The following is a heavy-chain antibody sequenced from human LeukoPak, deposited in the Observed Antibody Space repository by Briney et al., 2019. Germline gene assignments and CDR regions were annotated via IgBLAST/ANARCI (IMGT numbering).Heavy chain of an antibody. CDR3: ARTLLTTVVTHDYYYMDV. D-gene: IGHD4-23*01. CDR1: GFTFSSYS. J-gene: IGHJ6*03. CDR2: ISSSSSYI. V-gene: IGHV3-21*01. Sequence: AGGSLRLSCAASGFTFSSYSMNWVRQAPGKGLEWVSSISSSSSYIYYADSVKGRFTISRDNAKNSLYLQMNTLRAEDTAVYFCARTLLTTVVTHDYYYMDVWGKGTTVTISS.